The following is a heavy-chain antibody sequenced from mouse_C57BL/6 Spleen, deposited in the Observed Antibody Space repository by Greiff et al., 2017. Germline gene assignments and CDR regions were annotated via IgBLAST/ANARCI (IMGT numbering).Heavy chain of an antibody. D-gene: IGHD1-1*01. CDR3: ASSTVVDDYAMDY. CDR1: GFTFSDYY. J-gene: IGHJ4*01. Sequence: DVQLVESGGGLVQPGGSLKLSCAASGFTFSDYYMYWVRQTPEKRLEWVGYISNGGGSTYYPDTVKGRFTISRDNAKNTLYLQMSRLTSEDTAMYYCASSTVVDDYAMDYWGQGTSVTVSS. CDR2: ISNGGGST. V-gene: IGHV5-12*01.